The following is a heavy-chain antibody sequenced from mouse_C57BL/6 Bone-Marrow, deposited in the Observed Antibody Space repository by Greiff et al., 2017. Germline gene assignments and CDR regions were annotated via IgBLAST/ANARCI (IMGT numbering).Heavy chain of an antibody. CDR3: ARKGYDHY. J-gene: IGHJ2*01. CDR2: IYPSDSET. CDR1: GYTFTRSW. D-gene: IGHD2-2*01. Sequence: QVQLQQPGAELVRPGSSVKLSCKASGYTFTRSWMDWVKQRPGQGLEWIGNIYPSDSETHYNQKFKDKATLTVDKSSSTAYMQLSSLTSEDSAVYYCARKGYDHYWGQGTTLTVSS. V-gene: IGHV1-61*01.